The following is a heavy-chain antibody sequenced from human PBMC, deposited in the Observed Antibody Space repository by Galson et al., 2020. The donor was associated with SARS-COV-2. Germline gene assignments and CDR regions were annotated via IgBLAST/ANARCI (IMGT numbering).Heavy chain of an antibody. Sequence: SETLSLPCTVSGGSISSHYWSWLRQSPGKGLEWIWCIYNSGNTDYNPSLKSRVTISIDTSKNQFSLKVSSVTAADTAVYYCSRAAVAGPFDDWGQGTLVTVSS. J-gene: IGHJ4*02. CDR2: IYNSGNT. D-gene: IGHD6-19*01. CDR1: GGSISSHY. CDR3: SRAAVAGPFDD. V-gene: IGHV4-59*11.